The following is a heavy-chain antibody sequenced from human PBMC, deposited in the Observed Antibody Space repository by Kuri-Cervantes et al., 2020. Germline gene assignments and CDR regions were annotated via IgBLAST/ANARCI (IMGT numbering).Heavy chain of an antibody. CDR3: ARRVTGVTTGENWFDP. D-gene: IGHD4-17*01. Sequence: GGSLRLSCKASGYSFTNYWIGWVRQMPGKGLEWMGIIYPGDSDTKYSPSFQGQVTISADRSINTAYLQWSSLKASDTAIYYCARRVTGVTTGENWFDPWGEGTLVTVSS. CDR1: GYSFTNYW. J-gene: IGHJ5*02. CDR2: IYPGDSDT. V-gene: IGHV5-51*01.